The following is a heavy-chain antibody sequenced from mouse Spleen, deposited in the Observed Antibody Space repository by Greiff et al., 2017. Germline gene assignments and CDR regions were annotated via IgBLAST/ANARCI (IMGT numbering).Heavy chain of an antibody. D-gene: IGHD2-3*01. CDR1: GFTFSSYA. J-gene: IGHJ4*01. V-gene: IGHV5-9-1*01. CDR3: ARRFYDGYYYAMDY. CDR2: ISSGGSYT. Sequence: VKLVESGGGLVKPGGSLKLSCAASGFTFSSYAMSWVRQTPEKRLEWVATISSGGSYTYYPDSVKGRFTISRDNAKNTLYLQMSSLRSEDTAMYYCARRFYDGYYYAMDYWGQGTSVTVSS.